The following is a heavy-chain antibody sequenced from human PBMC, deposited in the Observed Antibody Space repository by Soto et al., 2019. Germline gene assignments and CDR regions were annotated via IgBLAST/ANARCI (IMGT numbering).Heavy chain of an antibody. CDR2: LYYGRSA. Sequence: QVQLQESGPGLVKPSETLSLTCAVSGDSISSYYCMWIRQPPGKGLESIGYLYYGRSANYNPSLKRRVTLSVDSSTSQCSLTLSSMTAADTAVYSCSLRSMAVVPEYWGQGTLVTVSS. J-gene: IGHJ4*02. D-gene: IGHD2-2*01. CDR1: GDSISSYY. CDR3: SLRSMAVVPEY. V-gene: IGHV4-59*01.